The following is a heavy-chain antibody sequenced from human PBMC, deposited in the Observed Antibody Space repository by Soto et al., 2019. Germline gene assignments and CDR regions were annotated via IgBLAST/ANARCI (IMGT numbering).Heavy chain of an antibody. CDR1: GYTLAELS. V-gene: IGHV1-24*01. D-gene: IGHD3-9*01. CDR3: AADMVNVLTSYPPLGY. CDR2: LDPEDGET. J-gene: IGHJ4*02. Sequence: QVQLVQSGAEVKKPGASVKVSCKVSGYTLAELSMHWVRQAPGKGLEWMGGLDPEDGETGYAQKFQVRLTMAEDTSTDTAYMELSSLTSEDTAFYYCAADMVNVLTSYPPLGYWGQGTLVTVSS.